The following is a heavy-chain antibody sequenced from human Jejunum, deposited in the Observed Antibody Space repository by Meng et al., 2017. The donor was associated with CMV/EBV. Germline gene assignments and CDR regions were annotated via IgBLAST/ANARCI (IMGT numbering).Heavy chain of an antibody. Sequence: QGQLKESGPGLVKPSETLSLTCSVSGGSINTYYWSWIRQPPGKGLEWIGYIYNSGDTYYNPSLKSRVTISTDTSKNQFSLKLNSVTAADTAVYYCVRHGDCSSGSCYYHWLDPWGQGSLVTVSS. CDR3: VRHGDCSSGSCYYHWLDP. V-gene: IGHV4-59*01. D-gene: IGHD2-2*01. J-gene: IGHJ5*02. CDR1: GGSINTYY. CDR2: IYNSGDT.